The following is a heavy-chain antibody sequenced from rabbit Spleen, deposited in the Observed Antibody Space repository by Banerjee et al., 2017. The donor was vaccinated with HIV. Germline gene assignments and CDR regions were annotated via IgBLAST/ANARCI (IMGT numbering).Heavy chain of an antibody. J-gene: IGHJ4*01. CDR2: IDAGSSDFT. V-gene: IGHV1S40*01. CDR1: GVSFSVSSY. CDR3: AREVGGYAGYGGVDL. Sequence: QSLEESGGDLVKPGASLTLTCTASGVSFSVSSYMCWVRQAPGKGLEWIACIDAGSSDFTYFASWAKGRFTISKTSSTTVTLQMTSLTAADTATYFCAREVGGYAGYGGVDLWGQGPWSPS. D-gene: IGHD7-1*01.